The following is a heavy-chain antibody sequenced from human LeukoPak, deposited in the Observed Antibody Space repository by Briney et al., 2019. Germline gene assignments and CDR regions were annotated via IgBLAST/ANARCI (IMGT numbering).Heavy chain of an antibody. CDR2: INHSGST. V-gene: IGHV4-34*01. CDR1: GGSFSGYY. CDR3: ARGRGSIPRRAFDX. J-gene: IGHJ3*02. Sequence: SETLSLTCAVYGGSFSGYYWSWIRQPPGKGLEWIGEINHSGSTNYNPSLKSRVTISVDTSKNQFSLKLSSVTAADTAVYYCARGRGSIPRRAFDXWXQGTMVTVSS. D-gene: IGHD3-10*01.